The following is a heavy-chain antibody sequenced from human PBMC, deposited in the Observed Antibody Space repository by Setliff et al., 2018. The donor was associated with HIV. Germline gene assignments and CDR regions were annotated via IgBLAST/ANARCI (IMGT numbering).Heavy chain of an antibody. J-gene: IGHJ4*02. D-gene: IGHD1-1*01. V-gene: IGHV1-2*02. CDR3: ARDDLTFILDLDY. CDR1: GYTFTGYY. Sequence: ASVKVSCKASGYTFTGYYIHWVRQAPGQGLEWLGWINPNTGDTNYAQRFQGRVTMTSDTSISTAYMELSRLTSDDSAVYYCARDDLTFILDLDYWGQGTLVTVSS. CDR2: INPNTGDT.